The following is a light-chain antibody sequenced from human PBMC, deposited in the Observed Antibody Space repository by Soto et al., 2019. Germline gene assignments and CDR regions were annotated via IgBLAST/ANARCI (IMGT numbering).Light chain of an antibody. CDR2: GAS. V-gene: IGKV3-15*01. Sequence: EIVMTQSPAILSVSPGERATLFCRASQSVRSNFLAWYQHKPGQAPRLLIHGASTRATGVPARFSGSASETEFTLTISSLQSEDCAVYYCQQYSAWPLTFGGGTKVEIK. CDR3: QQYSAWPLT. CDR1: QSVRSN. J-gene: IGKJ4*01.